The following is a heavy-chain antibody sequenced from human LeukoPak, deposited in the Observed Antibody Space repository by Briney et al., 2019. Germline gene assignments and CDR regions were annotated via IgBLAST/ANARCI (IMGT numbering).Heavy chain of an antibody. CDR2: ISSSGSTI. J-gene: IGHJ6*03. D-gene: IGHD1-7*01. CDR1: GFSISSYE. CDR3: ARVELAPYYYYMDV. V-gene: IGHV3-48*03. Sequence: GGSLRLPCAASGFSISSYEMNRVRQAPGKGLEWVSYISSSGSTIYYADSVKGRFTISRDNAKNSLYLQMNSLRAEDTAVYYCARVELAPYYYYMDVWGKGTTVTVSS.